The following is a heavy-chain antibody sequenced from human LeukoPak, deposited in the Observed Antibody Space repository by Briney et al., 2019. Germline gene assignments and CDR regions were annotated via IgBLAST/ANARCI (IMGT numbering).Heavy chain of an antibody. CDR2: IYHSGST. Sequence: SETLSLTCSVSGASISSSDYYWGWIRQPRGKGLEWIGTIYHSGSTYYNTSLKSRVTISVDTSKNQFSLKFNPVTAADTAVYYCARVGIVLVTGSNWVDPWGQGTLVTVSS. CDR3: ARVGIVLVTGSNWVDP. J-gene: IGHJ5*02. D-gene: IGHD3-22*01. V-gene: IGHV4-39*07. CDR1: GASISSSDYY.